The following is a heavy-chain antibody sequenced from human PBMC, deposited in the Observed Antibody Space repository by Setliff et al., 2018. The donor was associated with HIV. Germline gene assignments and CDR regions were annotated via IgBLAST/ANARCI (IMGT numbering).Heavy chain of an antibody. V-gene: IGHV4-4*02. CDR1: GASIRDSKW. Sequence: SETLSLTCGVSGASIRDSKWWSWVRQAPGKRPEWIGEISHTGDTDSHSGNVNYNPSLKSRVTISVDASKNQFSLKLSSVTAADTAVYYCARGGGTIIGANFDYWGQGTLVTVSS. CDR3: ARGGGTIIGANFDY. CDR2: ISHTGDT. D-gene: IGHD3-3*01. J-gene: IGHJ4*02.